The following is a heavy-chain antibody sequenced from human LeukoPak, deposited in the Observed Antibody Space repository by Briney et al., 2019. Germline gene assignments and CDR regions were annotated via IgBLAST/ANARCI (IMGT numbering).Heavy chain of an antibody. CDR2: ISGSGGST. D-gene: IGHD3-22*01. CDR3: AKVRTMKVVVKGLIDY. V-gene: IGHV3-23*01. CDR1: GFTFSSYA. Sequence: GGSLRLSCAASGFTFSSYAMSWVRQAPGKGLEWVSAISGSGGSTYYADSVKGRFTISRDNSKNTLYLQMNSLRAEDTAVYYCAKVRTMKVVVKGLIDYWGQGTLVTVSS. J-gene: IGHJ4*02.